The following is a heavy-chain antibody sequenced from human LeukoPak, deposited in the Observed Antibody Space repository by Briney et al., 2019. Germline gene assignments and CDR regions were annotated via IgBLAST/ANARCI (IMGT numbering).Heavy chain of an antibody. CDR3: AREGTIQLWPFFT. V-gene: IGHV3-48*04. D-gene: IGHD5-18*01. CDR1: GFTFSSYA. Sequence: GGSLRLSCAASGFTFSSYAMSWVRLAPGKGLEWISCISDSGSTIYYADSVKGRFTISRDNAENSLYLQMNNLRVEDTAVYYCAREGTIQLWPFFTWGQGTMVTVSS. CDR2: ISDSGSTI. J-gene: IGHJ3*01.